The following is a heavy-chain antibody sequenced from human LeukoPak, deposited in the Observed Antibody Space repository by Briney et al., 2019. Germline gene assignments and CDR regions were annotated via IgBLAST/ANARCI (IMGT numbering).Heavy chain of an antibody. D-gene: IGHD3-16*02. CDR3: ARSGIYDYVWGSYRYPFDY. J-gene: IGHJ4*02. Sequence: PSETLSLTCTASGGSISSYYWSWIRQPPGKGLEWIGYIYYSGSTNYNPSLKSRVTISVDTSKNQFSLKLSSVTAADTAVYYCARSGIYDYVWGSYRYPFDYWGQGTLVTVSS. CDR1: GGSISSYY. V-gene: IGHV4-59*01. CDR2: IYYSGST.